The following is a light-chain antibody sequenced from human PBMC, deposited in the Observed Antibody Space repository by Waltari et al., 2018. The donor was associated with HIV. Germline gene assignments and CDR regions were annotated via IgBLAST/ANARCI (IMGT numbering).Light chain of an antibody. CDR1: SSNIGSNY. J-gene: IGLJ3*02. Sequence: QSVLTQPPSASGTPGQRVTISCSGSSSNIGSNYVYWYRQLPGTAPKLLIYRSNQRPEGVPDRFSGSKAGTSASLAISGLRSENEADYYCAAWDASLSVWVFGGGTKLTVL. CDR2: RSN. CDR3: AAWDASLSVWV. V-gene: IGLV1-47*01.